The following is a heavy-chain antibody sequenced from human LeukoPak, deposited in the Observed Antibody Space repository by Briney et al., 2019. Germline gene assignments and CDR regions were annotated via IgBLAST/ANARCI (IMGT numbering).Heavy chain of an antibody. J-gene: IGHJ4*02. Sequence: PGGSLRLSCAASDFTVNSHDMTWVRQAPGKGLEWVSVIYTYGSTYYADSVKGRFTISRDNSKNTLYLQMNSLRAEDTAVYYCARLGDLSYWGQGTLVTVSS. D-gene: IGHD2-21*02. CDR3: ARLGDLSY. CDR1: DFTVNSHD. CDR2: IYTYGST. V-gene: IGHV3-53*01.